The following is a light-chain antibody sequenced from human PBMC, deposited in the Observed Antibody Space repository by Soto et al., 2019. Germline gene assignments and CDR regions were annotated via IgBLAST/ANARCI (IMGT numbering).Light chain of an antibody. CDR2: AAS. Sequence: EILLTQSPGTLSLSPWERATLSWSASQSVTSNYLAWYQQKPGQAPRILIFAASSRATGIPDKFSGSGSGTDFTLTISRLEPDDFAVYYCQHYGSPSWTFGQGTKVDIK. CDR1: QSVTSNY. CDR3: QHYGSPSWT. V-gene: IGKV3-20*01. J-gene: IGKJ1*01.